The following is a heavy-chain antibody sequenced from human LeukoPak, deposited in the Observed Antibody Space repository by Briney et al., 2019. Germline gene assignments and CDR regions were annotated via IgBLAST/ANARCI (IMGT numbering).Heavy chain of an antibody. CDR2: IYYSGST. D-gene: IGHD6-19*01. J-gene: IGHJ4*02. V-gene: IGHV4-39*01. CDR3: ATGWLVLVDY. Sequence: SETLSLTCTVSGGSISSSSYYWGWIRQPPGKGLEWIGSIYYSGSTYYNPSLKSRVTISVDTSKNQFSLKRSSVTAADTAVYYCATGWLVLVDYWGQGTLVTVSS. CDR1: GGSISSSSYY.